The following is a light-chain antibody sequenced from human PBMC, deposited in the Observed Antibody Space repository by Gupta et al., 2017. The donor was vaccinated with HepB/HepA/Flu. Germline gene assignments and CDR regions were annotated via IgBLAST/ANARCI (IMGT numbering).Light chain of an antibody. V-gene: IGKV3-20*01. J-gene: IGKJ1*01. CDR1: QSVSSSY. CDR3: QHYGSSLT. Sequence: EIVLTQSPGTLSLSPGERATLSCRASQSVSSSYLAWYQQKPGQAPRLLIYGASSRATGIPDRFSGSGSVTDFTLTISRLEPEDFAVYYCQHYGSSLTFGQGTKVEIK. CDR2: GAS.